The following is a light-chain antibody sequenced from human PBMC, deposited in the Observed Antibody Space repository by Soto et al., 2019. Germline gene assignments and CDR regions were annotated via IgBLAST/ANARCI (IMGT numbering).Light chain of an antibody. CDR1: QTISSW. Sequence: DLHITQSPSTLSGTERHRFTITRRASQTISSWLDWYQQKPGKAPKLLIYDGSSLESGVPSRFSGSGSGTEFTLTICSLQPDDIATYYCQQYNIYWTFGQVTKV. CDR3: QQYNIYWT. CDR2: DGS. J-gene: IGKJ1*01. V-gene: IGKV1-5*01.